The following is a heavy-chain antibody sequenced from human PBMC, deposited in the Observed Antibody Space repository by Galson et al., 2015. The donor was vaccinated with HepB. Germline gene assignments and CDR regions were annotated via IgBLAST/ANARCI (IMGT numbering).Heavy chain of an antibody. D-gene: IGHD2-2*01. Sequence: SVKVSCKASGYTFTSYAMHWVRQAPGQRLEWMGWINAGNGNTKYSQKFQGRVTMTTDTSTSTAYMELRSLRSDDTAVYYCARGVGVVPAAMRYYYYYYMDVWGKGTTVTVSS. CDR1: GYTFTSYA. J-gene: IGHJ6*03. V-gene: IGHV1-3*01. CDR3: ARGVGVVPAAMRYYYYYYMDV. CDR2: INAGNGNT.